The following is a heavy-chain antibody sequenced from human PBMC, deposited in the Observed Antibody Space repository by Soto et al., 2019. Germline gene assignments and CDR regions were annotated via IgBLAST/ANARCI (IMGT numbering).Heavy chain of an antibody. J-gene: IGHJ6*03. V-gene: IGHV3-21*01. CDR1: GFTFSSYS. Sequence: EVQLVESGGGLVKPGGSLRLSCAASGFTFSSYSMNWVRQAPGKGLEWVSSISSSSSYIYYADSVKGRFTISRDNAKNSLYLQMNSLRAEDTAVYYCARDQGAVVPAATHHYYYYYMDVWGKGTTVTVSS. CDR2: ISSSSSYI. D-gene: IGHD2-2*01. CDR3: ARDQGAVVPAATHHYYYYYMDV.